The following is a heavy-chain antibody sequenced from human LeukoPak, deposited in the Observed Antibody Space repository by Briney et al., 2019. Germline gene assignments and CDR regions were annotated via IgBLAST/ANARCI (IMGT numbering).Heavy chain of an antibody. CDR2: INHSGST. D-gene: IGHD6-13*01. Sequence: PSETLSLTCAVYGGSFSGYYWSWIRQPPGKGLEWIGEINHSGSTNYNPSLKSRVTISVDTSKNQFSLKLSSVTAADTAVYYCARTFYSSSSRGFDYWGQGTLVTVSS. J-gene: IGHJ4*02. CDR1: GGSFSGYY. V-gene: IGHV4-34*01. CDR3: ARTFYSSSSRGFDY.